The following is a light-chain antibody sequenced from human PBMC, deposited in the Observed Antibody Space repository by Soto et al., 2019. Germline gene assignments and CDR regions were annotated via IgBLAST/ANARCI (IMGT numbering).Light chain of an antibody. CDR2: ASF. CDR1: QDIRSW. J-gene: IGKJ4*01. Sequence: DIQMTQSPTSVSASVGDRVTINCRESQDIRSWLAWYQQKPGRAPKLLIYASFNKQSGVPSRFSGSEAGTDFTLTISSLQPEDFATYYCQQGFSFPPTFGGGTKVE. CDR3: QQGFSFPPT. V-gene: IGKV1-12*01.